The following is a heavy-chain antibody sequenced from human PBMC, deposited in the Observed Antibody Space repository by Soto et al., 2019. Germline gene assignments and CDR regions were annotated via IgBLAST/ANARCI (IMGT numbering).Heavy chain of an antibody. V-gene: IGHV3-53*02. CDR3: VRDQGSHPLAY. J-gene: IGHJ4*02. Sequence: EVHLVETGGGLIQPGGSLRLSCAASDFTVSANYMSWVRQAPGEGLEWVSVLYSSGFTNYIDSVKGRFTISRDNSKNTLLLQMNSLRAEDTAVYYCVRDQGSHPLAYWGQGILVTVSS. CDR2: LYSSGFT. CDR1: DFTVSANY.